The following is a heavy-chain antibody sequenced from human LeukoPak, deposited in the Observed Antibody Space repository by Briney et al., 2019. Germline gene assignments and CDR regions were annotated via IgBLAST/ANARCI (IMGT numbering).Heavy chain of an antibody. J-gene: IGHJ6*03. CDR2: IYYTGST. V-gene: IGHV4-59*12. Sequence: SETLSLTCTVSGGSISSYYWSWIRQPPGKGLEWIGYIYYTGSTNYNPSLRSRVTVSVDTSKSQFSLRLTSVTAADTAVYFCAGDRSYVDVWGKGTTVTVSS. CDR3: AGDRSYVDV. CDR1: GGSISSYY.